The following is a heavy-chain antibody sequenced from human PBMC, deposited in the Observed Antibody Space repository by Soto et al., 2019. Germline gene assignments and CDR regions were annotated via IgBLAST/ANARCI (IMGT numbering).Heavy chain of an antibody. CDR1: GFTFSSYW. Sequence: GGSLRLSCAASGFTFSSYWMHWVRQAPGKGLVWVSRINSDGSSTSYADSVKGRFTISRDNAKNTLYLQMNSLRAEDTAVYYCARGAVYAIGRPFYYYYYYMDVWGKGTTVTVSS. CDR3: ARGAVYAIGRPFYYYYYYMDV. D-gene: IGHD2-8*01. V-gene: IGHV3-74*01. J-gene: IGHJ6*03. CDR2: INSDGSST.